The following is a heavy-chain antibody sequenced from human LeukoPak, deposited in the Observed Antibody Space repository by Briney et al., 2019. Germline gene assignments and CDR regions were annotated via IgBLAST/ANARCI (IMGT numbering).Heavy chain of an antibody. CDR1: GGSVSSDDYY. Sequence: SETLSLTCTVSGGSVSSDDYYWSWIRQPPGKGLEWIGYIYYSGSTYYNPSLKSRLTISVDTSKNQFSLKLSSVTAADTAVYYCARDRRGYYDSSGYFDYWGQGTLVTVSS. CDR3: ARDRRGYYDSSGYFDY. D-gene: IGHD3-22*01. J-gene: IGHJ4*02. V-gene: IGHV4-30-4*02. CDR2: IYYSGST.